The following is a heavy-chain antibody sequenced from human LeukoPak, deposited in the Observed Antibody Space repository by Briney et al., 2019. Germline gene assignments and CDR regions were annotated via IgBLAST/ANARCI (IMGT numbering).Heavy chain of an antibody. D-gene: IGHD1-26*01. CDR3: AKDSPPTTTSFFDY. CDR1: GFTLVDYA. Sequence: GGSLRLSCAASGFTLVDYAMHWVRQAPGKGLEWVSGISWNSGSIGYADSVKGRFTISRDNAKNSLYLQMNSLRAEDTALYYCAKDSPPTTTSFFDYWGQGTLVTVSS. CDR2: ISWNSGSI. J-gene: IGHJ4*02. V-gene: IGHV3-9*01.